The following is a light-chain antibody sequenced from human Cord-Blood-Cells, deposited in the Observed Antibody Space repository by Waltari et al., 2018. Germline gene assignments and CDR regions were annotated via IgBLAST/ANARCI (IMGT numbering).Light chain of an antibody. CDR2: EGS. CDR1: SSDVGSYNL. J-gene: IGLJ1*01. V-gene: IGLV2-23*01. Sequence: QSALTQPASVSGSPGQSITISCTGTSSDVGSYNLVSWYQQHPGKAPKLMLYEGSKRPSGVSNRFSSSKSGNTASLTISGLQAEDEADYYCCSYAGSSYVFGTGTKVTVL. CDR3: CSYAGSSYV.